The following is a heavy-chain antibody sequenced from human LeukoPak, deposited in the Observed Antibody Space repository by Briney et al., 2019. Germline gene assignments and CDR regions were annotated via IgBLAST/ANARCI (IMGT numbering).Heavy chain of an antibody. Sequence: PGGSLRLSCAASGFTFSDYSMNWVRQPPGKGLEWVSSISSTGSYIHYADSVKGRFSISRDNAKKSLHLQMNSLRAEDTAVYYCARDLGGSPVGIPSWLDPWGQGTLVTVSS. CDR3: ARDLGGSPVGIPSWLDP. V-gene: IGHV3-21*01. CDR2: ISSTGSYI. D-gene: IGHD2-2*01. J-gene: IGHJ5*02. CDR1: GFTFSDYS.